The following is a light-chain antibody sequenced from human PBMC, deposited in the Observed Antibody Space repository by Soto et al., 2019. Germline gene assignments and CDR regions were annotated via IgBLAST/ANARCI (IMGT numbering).Light chain of an antibody. CDR3: QQSYTSPTT. CDR2: GAS. V-gene: IGKV1-39*01. J-gene: IGKJ5*01. Sequence: DIQMTQSPSFLSASVGHRVTITCRASQSIGTHLNWYKQKPGKAPKILSYGASTLQNGVPSRFTGSGSGTDFTLTVNSLQAEDFETYYCQQSYTSPTTFGQGTRLEIK. CDR1: QSIGTH.